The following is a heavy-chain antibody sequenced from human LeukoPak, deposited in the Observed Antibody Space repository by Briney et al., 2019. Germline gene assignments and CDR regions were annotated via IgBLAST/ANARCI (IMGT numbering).Heavy chain of an antibody. CDR3: ARTYYYDSSGYYPIYYFDY. Sequence: SVKVSCKASGYTFTSYAISWVRQAPGQGLEWMGRIIPIFGTANYAQKFQGRVTITTDESTSTAYMELSSLRSEDTAVYYCARTYYYDSSGYYPIYYFDYWGQGTLVTVSS. J-gene: IGHJ4*02. CDR2: IIPIFGTA. CDR1: GYTFTSYA. V-gene: IGHV1-69*05. D-gene: IGHD3-22*01.